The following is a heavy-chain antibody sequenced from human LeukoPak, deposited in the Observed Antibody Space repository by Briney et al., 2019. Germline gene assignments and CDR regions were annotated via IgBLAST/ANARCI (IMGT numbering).Heavy chain of an antibody. CDR3: AKGGHKLDIQATRYYYGVDD. J-gene: IGHJ6*02. V-gene: IGHV3-74*01. Sequence: GGSLRLSCAASGFTFNYFWMHWVRQVPGKGPVWVSGINNDGTATYYADSVKGRFTVSRDDAKNTMYLQMNSLRAEDTAIYYCAKGGHKLDIQATRYYYGVDDWGQGTTVTVSS. D-gene: IGHD5-12*01. CDR2: INNDGTAT. CDR1: GFTFNYFW.